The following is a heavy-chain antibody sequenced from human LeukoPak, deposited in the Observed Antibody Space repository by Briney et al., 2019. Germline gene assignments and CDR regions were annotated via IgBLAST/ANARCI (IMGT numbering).Heavy chain of an antibody. CDR1: GFSFSSYG. D-gene: IGHD3-10*01. CDR2: IRSDGSNK. Sequence: GGSLRLSCAGSGFSFSSYGIHWVRQAPGKGLEWMAFIRSDGSNKYYADSVKGRFTISRDNSKNTLYLQMNTLTTEDTAMYYCASAPGGLLWFGQLLWGQGTLVTVSS. CDR3: ASAPGGLLWFGQLL. V-gene: IGHV3-30*02. J-gene: IGHJ4*02.